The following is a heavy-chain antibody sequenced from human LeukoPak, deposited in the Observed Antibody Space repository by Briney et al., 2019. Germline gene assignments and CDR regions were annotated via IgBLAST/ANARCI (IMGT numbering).Heavy chain of an antibody. Sequence: GASVKVSCKASGYTFTSYYMHWVRQAPGQGLEWMGIINPSGGSTSYAQKFQGRVTMTRDTSTSTVYMELSSLRSEDTAVYYCARGTHLMVGATSDDYWGQGTLVTVSS. CDR3: ARGTHLMVGATSDDY. D-gene: IGHD1-26*01. V-gene: IGHV1-46*01. J-gene: IGHJ4*02. CDR2: INPSGGST. CDR1: GYTFTSYY.